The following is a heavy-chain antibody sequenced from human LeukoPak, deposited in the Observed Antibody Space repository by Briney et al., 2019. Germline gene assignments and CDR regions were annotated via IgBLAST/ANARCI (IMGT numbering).Heavy chain of an antibody. V-gene: IGHV3-23*01. J-gene: IGHJ3*02. CDR3: ARAPKGWFGHAFDI. D-gene: IGHD3-10*01. CDR2: IIGGGGST. Sequence: GGSLRLSCAASGFPFSSHGMSWVRQAPGKGLEWVSGIIGGGGSTYYADSVKGRFTISGDNSRNTLSLQMNSLRAEDTAVYYCARAPKGWFGHAFDIWGQGTMVTVSS. CDR1: GFPFSSHG.